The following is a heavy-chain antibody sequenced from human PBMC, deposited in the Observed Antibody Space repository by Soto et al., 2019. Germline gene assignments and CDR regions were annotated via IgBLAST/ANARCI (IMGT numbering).Heavy chain of an antibody. D-gene: IGHD3-16*01. Sequence: QVQLVQSGDEVRKPGSSVKVSCKASGYIFVNYGIAWVRQAPGQGLEWMGWISTYSGNTHNASKVQGRVTMTTATSTRAASMDLGSLPSGDTAVYYCAMVDNYVTPTPQDVWGQGTTVTVSS. V-gene: IGHV1-18*01. CDR3: AMVDNYVTPTPQDV. J-gene: IGHJ6*02. CDR2: ISTYSGNT. CDR1: GYIFVNYG.